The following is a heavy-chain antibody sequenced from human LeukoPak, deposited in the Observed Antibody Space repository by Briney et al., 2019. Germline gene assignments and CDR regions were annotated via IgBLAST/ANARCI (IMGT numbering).Heavy chain of an antibody. Sequence: GGSLRLSCAASGFTFSSYAMNWVRQAPGKGLEWVSTISAGGGSTYYADSVKGRFTISRDNSKNSLYLQMNSLRTEDTALYYCAKAVGGYSYAYYFDYWGQGTLVTVSS. CDR2: ISAGGGST. CDR3: AKAVGGYSYAYYFDY. D-gene: IGHD5-18*01. J-gene: IGHJ4*02. V-gene: IGHV3-43*02. CDR1: GFTFSSYA.